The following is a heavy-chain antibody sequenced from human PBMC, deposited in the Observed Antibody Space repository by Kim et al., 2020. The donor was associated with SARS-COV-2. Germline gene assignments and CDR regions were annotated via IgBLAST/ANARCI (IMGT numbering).Heavy chain of an antibody. J-gene: IGHJ6*02. CDR3: AKGEDSSRWFGLDV. CDR2: ISGSGGNT. Sequence: GGSLRLSCAASGFTFSSYAMSWVRQAPGQGLEWVSGISGSGGNTYYADSVKGRFTISRDNSKNTLYLHMNSLRAEDTAVYYCAKGEDSSRWFGLDVWGQGTTVTVSS. V-gene: IGHV3-23*01. D-gene: IGHD6-13*01. CDR1: GFTFSSYA.